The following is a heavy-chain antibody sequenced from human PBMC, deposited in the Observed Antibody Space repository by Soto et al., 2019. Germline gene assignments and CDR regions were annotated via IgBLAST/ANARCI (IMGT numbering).Heavy chain of an antibody. J-gene: IGHJ4*02. D-gene: IGHD6-19*01. CDR3: VRFASSGWYTGGY. Sequence: TSVKVSCTASGYTFSSYDIGWVRQAPGQGLEWMGWISPYSGNTNYVQKLQGRITVTTDTSTITAYMELRSLTSDDTAVYYCVRFASSGWYTGGYWGQGTLVTVSS. CDR1: GYTFSSYD. CDR2: ISPYSGNT. V-gene: IGHV1-18*04.